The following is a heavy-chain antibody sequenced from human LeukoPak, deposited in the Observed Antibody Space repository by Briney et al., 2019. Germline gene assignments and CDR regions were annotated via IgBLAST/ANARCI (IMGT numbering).Heavy chain of an antibody. D-gene: IGHD2-15*01. CDR3: ARRIGYCSGGSCRIDY. J-gene: IGHJ4*02. Sequence: PSETLSLTCTVSGGSISSSSYYWGWIRQPPGKGLEWIGSIYYSGSTYYNPSLKSRVTISVDTSKNQFSLKLSSVTAADTAVYYCARRIGYCSGGSCRIDYWGQGTLVTVSS. CDR2: IYYSGST. CDR1: GGSISSSSYY. V-gene: IGHV4-39*01.